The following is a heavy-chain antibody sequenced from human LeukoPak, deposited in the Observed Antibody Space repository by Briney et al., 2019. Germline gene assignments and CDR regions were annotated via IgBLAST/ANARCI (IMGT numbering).Heavy chain of an antibody. CDR1: GFTFSSYA. D-gene: IGHD6-13*01. Sequence: GRSLRLSCAASGFTFSSYAMHWVRQAPGKGLEWVAVISYDGSNKYYADSVKGRFTISRDNSKNTLYLQMNSLRAEDTAVYYCARVSLGPYSSSWYGYYYGMDVWGQGTTVTVSS. V-gene: IGHV3-30*04. J-gene: IGHJ6*02. CDR2: ISYDGSNK. CDR3: ARVSLGPYSSSWYGYYYGMDV.